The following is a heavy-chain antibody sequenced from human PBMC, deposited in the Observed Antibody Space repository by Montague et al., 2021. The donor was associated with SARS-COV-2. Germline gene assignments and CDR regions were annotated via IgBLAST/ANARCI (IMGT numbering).Heavy chain of an antibody. CDR3: AKGREWVTVNVDPPYYSYGMDV. D-gene: IGHD4-17*01. CDR1: GFPFSSYA. J-gene: IGHJ6*02. CDR2: LSGSGGKT. Sequence: SRRLSCAASGFPFSSYAMTWVRQAPGKGPEWVSALSGSGGKTYYADSVKGRFTISRDNSKNTLYLQMKSLRADDTAIYYCAKGREWVTVNVDPPYYSYGMDVWGQGTTVTVSS. V-gene: IGHV3-23*01.